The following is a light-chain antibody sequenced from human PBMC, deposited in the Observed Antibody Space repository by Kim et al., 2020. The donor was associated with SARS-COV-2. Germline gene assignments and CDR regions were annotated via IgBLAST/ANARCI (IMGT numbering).Light chain of an antibody. Sequence: ASVGDRVTRTCRAGQDSKNNLVWFQQKPGKAPRSLIYAASSLQSGVPSKFSGSGSGTDFTLTISSLQPEDFATYYCQQYQSYPVTVGQGTRLEIK. J-gene: IGKJ5*01. CDR3: QQYQSYPVT. CDR1: QDSKNN. CDR2: AAS. V-gene: IGKV1-16*02.